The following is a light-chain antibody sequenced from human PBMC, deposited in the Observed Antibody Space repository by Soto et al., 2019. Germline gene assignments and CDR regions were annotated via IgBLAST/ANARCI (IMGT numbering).Light chain of an antibody. J-gene: IGLJ2*01. Sequence: QSVLTQPPSASGSPGQSVTISCTGTSSDVGGYNYVSWYQQHPGKAPKLVIYEVSKRPSGVPDRFSGSKSGNTASLTVSGLQAEDEASYYCSSYAGGHNLVFGGGTQLTVL. V-gene: IGLV2-8*01. CDR2: EVS. CDR3: SSYAGGHNLV. CDR1: SSDVGGYNY.